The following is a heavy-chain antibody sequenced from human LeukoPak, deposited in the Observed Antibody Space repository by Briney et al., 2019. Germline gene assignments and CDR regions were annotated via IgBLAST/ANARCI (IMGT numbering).Heavy chain of an antibody. CDR1: GGSISSYY. CDR3: AKRQGPNSGSYDYFDP. V-gene: IGHV4-4*09. CDR2: IHSSGYT. Sequence: PSETLSLTCTVSGGSISSYYWSWIRQPPGQGLEWIAYIHSSGYTNSNPSLKSRVTISVDTSKNQFSLKVTSVTAADTAVYYCAKRQGPNSGSYDYFDPWGQGTLVTVSS. D-gene: IGHD1-26*01. J-gene: IGHJ5*02.